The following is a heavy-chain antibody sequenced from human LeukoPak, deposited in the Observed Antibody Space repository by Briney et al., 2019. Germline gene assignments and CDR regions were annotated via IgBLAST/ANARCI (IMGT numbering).Heavy chain of an antibody. D-gene: IGHD3-10*02. CDR3: AELGITMIGGV. CDR2: SSSGSTI. Sequence: GGSLRLSCAASGFTFSKMNWVRQAPGKGLEWVSSSSGSTIYYADSVKGRFTISRDNAKNSLYLQMNSLRAEDTAVYYCAELGITMIGGVWGKGTTVTISS. J-gene: IGHJ6*04. V-gene: IGHV3-48*03. CDR1: GFTFSK.